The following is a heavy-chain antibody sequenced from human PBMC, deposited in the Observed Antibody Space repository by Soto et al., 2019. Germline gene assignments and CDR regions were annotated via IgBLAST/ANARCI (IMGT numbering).Heavy chain of an antibody. CDR3: ARHGAPGYYGSGGIFDY. D-gene: IGHD3-10*01. CDR1: GGSISSYY. V-gene: IGHV4-39*01. Sequence: SETLSLTCTVSGGSISSYYWGWIRQPPGKGLEWIGSIYYSGSTYYNPSLKSRVTISVDTSKNQFSLKLSSVTAADTAVYYCARHGAPGYYGSGGIFDYWGQGTLVTVSS. CDR2: IYYSGST. J-gene: IGHJ4*02.